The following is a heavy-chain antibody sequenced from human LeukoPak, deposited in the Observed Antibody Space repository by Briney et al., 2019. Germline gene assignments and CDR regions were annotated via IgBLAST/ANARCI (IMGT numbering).Heavy chain of an antibody. Sequence: SETLSLTCTVSGGSISSGGYYWSWIRQHPGKGLEWIGYIYYSGSTYYNPSLKSRVTISVDTSKNQFSLKLSSVTAADTAVYYCARGHYDFWSGYPCYYGMDVWGQGTTVTVSS. J-gene: IGHJ6*02. V-gene: IGHV4-31*03. CDR2: IYYSGST. CDR3: ARGHYDFWSGYPCYYGMDV. D-gene: IGHD3-3*01. CDR1: GGSISSGGYY.